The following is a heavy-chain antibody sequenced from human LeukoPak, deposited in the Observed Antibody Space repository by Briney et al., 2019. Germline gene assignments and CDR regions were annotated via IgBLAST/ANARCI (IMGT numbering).Heavy chain of an antibody. J-gene: IGHJ6*02. CDR2: IYYRGNT. V-gene: IGHV4-59*01. CDR1: GGSISNFY. Sequence: SETLSLTCAVSGGSISNFYLSWIRQPPGKGLEWIGYIYYRGNTNYNPSLKSRVTISVDTSKNQFSLKLTSVTAADTAVYYCARDRSATGNGMDVWGQGTTVTVSS. D-gene: IGHD1-14*01. CDR3: ARDRSATGNGMDV.